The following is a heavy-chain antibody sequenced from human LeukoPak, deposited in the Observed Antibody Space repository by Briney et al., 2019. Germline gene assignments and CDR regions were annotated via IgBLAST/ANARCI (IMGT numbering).Heavy chain of an antibody. V-gene: IGHV1-69*04. CDR3: ARAEYDILTGPEGCDP. CDR2: IIPILGIA. J-gene: IGHJ5*02. D-gene: IGHD3-9*01. CDR1: GGTFSSYA. Sequence: ASVKVSCKASGGTFSSYAISWVRQAPGQGLEWMGRIIPILGIANYAQKFQGRVTITADKSTSTAYMELSSLRSEDTAVYYCARAEYDILTGPEGCDPWGQGTLVTVSS.